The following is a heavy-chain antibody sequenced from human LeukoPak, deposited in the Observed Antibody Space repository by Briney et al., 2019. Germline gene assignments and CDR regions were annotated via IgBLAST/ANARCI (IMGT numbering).Heavy chain of an antibody. CDR1: GGTFSSYA. CDR3: ARVIVGAAEGGYYFDY. Sequence: SVKVSCKASGGTFSSYAISWVRQAPGQGLEWMGGIIPIFGTANYAQKFQGRVTITTDKSTSTAYMELSSLRSEDTAVYYCARVIVGAAEGGYYFDYWGQGTLVTVSS. D-gene: IGHD1-26*01. V-gene: IGHV1-69*05. CDR2: IIPIFGTA. J-gene: IGHJ4*02.